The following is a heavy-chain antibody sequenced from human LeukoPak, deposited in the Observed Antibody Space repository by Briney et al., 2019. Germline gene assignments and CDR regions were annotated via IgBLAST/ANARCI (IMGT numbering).Heavy chain of an antibody. Sequence: GASVKVSCKASGGTFSSYAISWVRQAPGQGLEWMGGIIPIFGTANYAQKFQGRVTITADESTSTAYMELSSLRSEDTAAYYCARNYYYDSSGYYYNYWGQGTLVTVSS. CDR1: GGTFSSYA. V-gene: IGHV1-69*13. J-gene: IGHJ4*02. CDR2: IIPIFGTA. CDR3: ARNYYYDSSGYYYNY. D-gene: IGHD3-22*01.